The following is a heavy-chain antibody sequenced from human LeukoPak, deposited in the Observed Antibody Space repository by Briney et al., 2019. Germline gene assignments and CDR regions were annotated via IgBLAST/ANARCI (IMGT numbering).Heavy chain of an antibody. CDR1: GGSISGYY. CDR3: ARFTYTTRPSDV. J-gene: IGHJ6*04. V-gene: IGHV4-4*09. D-gene: IGHD3-16*01. CDR2: IYSSGST. Sequence: SETLSLTCSDSGGSISGYYWSWIRQPPGQTLEWIGYIYSSGSTNYNPSLQSRGTMSVDTSMNQFSLRLSSVTAADTAVYYCARFTYTTRPSDVWGKGTTVTVSS.